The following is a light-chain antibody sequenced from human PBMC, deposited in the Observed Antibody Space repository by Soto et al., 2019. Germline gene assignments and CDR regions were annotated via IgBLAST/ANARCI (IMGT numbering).Light chain of an antibody. J-gene: IGLJ3*02. Sequence: QSALTQPASVSGSPGQSISISCTGTSSDIGSYNLVSWYQQHPDKAPEVMIYEGTKRPAGVSNRFSASKSGNTASLTISGLQAEDEADYYCSSYASTNTLVFGGGTKLTVL. V-gene: IGLV2-23*01. CDR3: SSYASTNTLV. CDR2: EGT. CDR1: SSDIGSYNL.